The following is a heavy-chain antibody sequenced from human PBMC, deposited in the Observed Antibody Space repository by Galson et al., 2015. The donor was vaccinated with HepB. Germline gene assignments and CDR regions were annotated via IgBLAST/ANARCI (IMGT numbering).Heavy chain of an antibody. CDR1: GFTFSSYG. CDR2: IRYDGSNK. Sequence: SLRLSCAASGFTFSSYGMHWVRQAPGKGLEWVAFIRYDGSNKYYADSVKGRFTISRDNAKNSLYLQMNSLRAEDTAVYYCARELVFGVVIYVGSVFDYWGQGTLVTVSS. V-gene: IGHV3-30*02. CDR3: ARELVFGVVIYVGSVFDY. D-gene: IGHD3-3*01. J-gene: IGHJ4*02.